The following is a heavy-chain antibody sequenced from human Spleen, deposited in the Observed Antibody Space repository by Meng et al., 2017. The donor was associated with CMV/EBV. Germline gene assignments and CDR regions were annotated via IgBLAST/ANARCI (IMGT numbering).Heavy chain of an antibody. V-gene: IGHV3-21*01. D-gene: IGHD2-15*01. CDR3: ARGSPHDIVAVPGWFGP. CDR1: FTFSSYS. CDR2: ISSSSSYI. Sequence: FTFSSYSMNWVRQAPGKGLEWVSSISSSSSYIYYADSVKGRFTISRDNAKNSLYLQMNSLRAEDTAVYYCARGSPHDIVAVPGWFGPWGQGTLVTVSS. J-gene: IGHJ5*02.